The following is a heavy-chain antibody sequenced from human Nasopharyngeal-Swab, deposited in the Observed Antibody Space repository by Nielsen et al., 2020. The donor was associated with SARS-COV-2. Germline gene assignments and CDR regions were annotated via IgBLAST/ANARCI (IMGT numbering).Heavy chain of an antibody. J-gene: IGHJ3*02. CDR3: AKANSLFWFGQFKNDGFDI. CDR2: ISYEGSKK. D-gene: IGHD3-10*01. CDR1: GFSFNNYG. Sequence: GGSLRLSCTASGFSFNNYGMHWVRQAPDKGLEWVAVISYEGSKKKYAEFVEGRFTISRGYSKNTLFLQMNSLRPEDTAMYYCAKANSLFWFGQFKNDGFDIWGRGTLVAVSS. V-gene: IGHV3-30*18.